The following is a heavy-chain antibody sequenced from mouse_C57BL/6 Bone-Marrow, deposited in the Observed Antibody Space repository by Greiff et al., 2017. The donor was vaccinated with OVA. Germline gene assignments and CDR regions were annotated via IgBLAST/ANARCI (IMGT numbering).Heavy chain of an antibody. CDR3: ARQLSAYAMDY. J-gene: IGHJ4*01. CDR2: ISSGGSYT. V-gene: IGHV5-6*01. D-gene: IGHD3-2*02. CDR1: GFTFSSYG. Sequence: EVQLQESGGDLVKPGGSLKLSCAASGFTFSSYGMSWVRQTPDKRLEWVATISSGGSYTYYPDSVKGRFTISRDNAKNTLYLQMSRLKSEATAMYYCARQLSAYAMDYWGQGTSVTVSS.